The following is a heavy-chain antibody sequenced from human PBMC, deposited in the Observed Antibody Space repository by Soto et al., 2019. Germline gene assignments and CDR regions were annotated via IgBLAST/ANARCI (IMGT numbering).Heavy chain of an antibody. CDR2: ISGSGGST. J-gene: IGHJ4*02. D-gene: IGHD6-13*01. CDR1: GFTFSSYA. V-gene: IGHV3-23*01. CDR3: AKDSGSSWPYYFDY. Sequence: GESLKISCAASGFTFSSYAMSWVRQAPGKGLEWVSAISGSGGSTYYADSVKGRFTISRDNSKNTLYLQMNSLRAEDTAVYYCAKDSGSSWPYYFDYWGQGTLVTVSS.